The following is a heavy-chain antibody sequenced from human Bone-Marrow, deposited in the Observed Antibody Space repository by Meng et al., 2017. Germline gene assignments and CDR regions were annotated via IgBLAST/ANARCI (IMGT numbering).Heavy chain of an antibody. V-gene: IGHV3-48*03. CDR2: ISSSGSTI. Sequence: GESLKISCRTSGFTFTSYGMGWVCQAPGKGLEWVSYISSSGSTIYYADSVKGRFTISRDNAKNSLYLQMNSLRAEDTAVYYCATWSLYFDYWGQGTLVTVSS. D-gene: IGHD2-15*01. CDR1: GFTFTSYG. J-gene: IGHJ4*02. CDR3: ATWSLYFDY.